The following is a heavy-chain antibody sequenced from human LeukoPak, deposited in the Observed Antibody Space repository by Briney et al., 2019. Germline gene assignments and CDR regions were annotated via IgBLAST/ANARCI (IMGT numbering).Heavy chain of an antibody. CDR2: IHGDESTT. CDR1: GFTFSTYW. J-gene: IGHJ4*02. D-gene: IGHD6-6*01. CDR3: TRGGTYSISPLDY. V-gene: IGHV3-74*01. Sequence: GGSLTLSCAASGFTFSTYWLYWVRQAPGKGLVWVSRIHGDESTTAYADSVKGRFTISRDNAKNTLYLQMNSLRVEDTAVYYCTRGGTYSISPLDYWGQGTLVTVPS.